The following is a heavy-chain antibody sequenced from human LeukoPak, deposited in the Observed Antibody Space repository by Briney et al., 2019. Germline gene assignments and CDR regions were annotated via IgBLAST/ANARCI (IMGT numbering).Heavy chain of an antibody. J-gene: IGHJ4*02. CDR3: VRDDYGGQKAYFDY. CDR2: ISAYNGNT. Sequence: ASVKVSCKASGYTFTSYGISWVRQAPGQGLEWMGWISAYNGNTAYIQHLQDRVTMTTDTATSTAYLELRSLRSDDTAVYYCVRDDYGGQKAYFDYWGQGTLVAVSS. CDR1: GYTFTSYG. V-gene: IGHV1-18*01. D-gene: IGHD4/OR15-4a*01.